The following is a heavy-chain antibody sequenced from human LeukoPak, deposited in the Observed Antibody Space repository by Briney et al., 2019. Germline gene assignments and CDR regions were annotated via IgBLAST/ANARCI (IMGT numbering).Heavy chain of an antibody. J-gene: IGHJ4*02. V-gene: IGHV1-2*02. CDR2: INPNSGGT. CDR3: ARVVTSFGVVIQDY. CDR1: GYTFTGYY. D-gene: IGHD3-3*01. Sequence: ASVKVSCKASGYTFTGYYMHWVRQAPGQGLEWMGWINPNSGGTNYAQKFQGRVTMTRDTSISTAYMELSRLRSDDTAVYYCARVVTSFGVVIQDYWGQGTLVTVSS.